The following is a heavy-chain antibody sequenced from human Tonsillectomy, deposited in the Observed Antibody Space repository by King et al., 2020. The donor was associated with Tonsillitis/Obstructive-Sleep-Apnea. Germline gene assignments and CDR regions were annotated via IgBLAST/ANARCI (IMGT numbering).Heavy chain of an antibody. CDR1: GGTFSSHA. CDR3: ARDAEYCSSTTCYNPLDY. V-gene: IGHV1-69*04. D-gene: IGHD2-2*02. Sequence: QLVQSGAEVKKPGSSVQVSCKASGGTFSSHAINWVRQAPGQGLEWMGRIIPILHITNYAQNFQGRVTITADIFTSTAYMEVSSLRSEDTAVYYCARDAEYCSSTTCYNPLDYWGQGTLVTVSS. CDR2: IIPILHIT. J-gene: IGHJ4*02.